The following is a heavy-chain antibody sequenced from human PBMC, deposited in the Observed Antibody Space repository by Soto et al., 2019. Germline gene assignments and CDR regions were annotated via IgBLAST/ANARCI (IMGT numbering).Heavy chain of an antibody. CDR2: INPNSGGT. Sequence: GASVKVSCKASGYTFTGYYVHWVRQAPGQGLEWMGWINPNSGGTNYAQKFQGWVTMTRDTSISTAYMELSRLRSDDTAVYYCATGRGYYDSSGYYNPLDDWGQGTLGTVSS. CDR1: GYTFTGYY. D-gene: IGHD3-22*01. CDR3: ATGRGYYDSSGYYNPLDD. J-gene: IGHJ4*02. V-gene: IGHV1-2*04.